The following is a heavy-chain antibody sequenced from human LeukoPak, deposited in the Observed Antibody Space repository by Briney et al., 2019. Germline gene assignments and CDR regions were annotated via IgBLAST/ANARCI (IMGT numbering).Heavy chain of an antibody. CDR1: GGTFSSYA. CDR2: IIPIFGTA. D-gene: IGHD4-17*01. Sequence: SVKVSCKAPGGTFSSYAISWVRQAPGQGLEWMGRIIPIFGTANYAQKFQGRVTITTDESTSTAYMELSSLRSEDTAVYYCASHTSYGDYVYWGQGTLVTVSP. J-gene: IGHJ4*02. V-gene: IGHV1-69*05. CDR3: ASHTSYGDYVY.